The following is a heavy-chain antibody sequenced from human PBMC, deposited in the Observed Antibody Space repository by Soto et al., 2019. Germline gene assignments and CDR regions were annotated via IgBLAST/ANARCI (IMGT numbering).Heavy chain of an antibody. CDR2: IGGRGGKA. J-gene: IGHJ5*02. V-gene: IGHV3-23*01. CDR1: GSSFTDYS. Sequence: PERSLRRPWVASGSSFTDYSINWVRQVRGRGLEYLAGIGGRGGKAFYADSMKGRFSISRDNSKITVYLLMHNLRVDDSAMYYCAKDRLSGDFAGSYDSWGQGTLVTVSS. D-gene: IGHD2-21*02. CDR3: AKDRLSGDFAGSYDS.